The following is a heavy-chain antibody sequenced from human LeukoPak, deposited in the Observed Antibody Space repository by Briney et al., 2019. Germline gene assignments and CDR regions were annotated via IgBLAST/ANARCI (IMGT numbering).Heavy chain of an antibody. V-gene: IGHV4-39*01. CDR1: GGSINSSSYY. Sequence: PSETLSLTCTVSGGSINSSSYYWGWIRQPPGKGLERIGSIYYSGSTYYNPSHKSRVTISVDTSKNQFSLKLNSVTAADTAVYYCARHDRVYSNYVYFDYWGQGTLVTVSS. D-gene: IGHD4-11*01. CDR3: ARHDRVYSNYVYFDY. CDR2: IYYSGST. J-gene: IGHJ4*02.